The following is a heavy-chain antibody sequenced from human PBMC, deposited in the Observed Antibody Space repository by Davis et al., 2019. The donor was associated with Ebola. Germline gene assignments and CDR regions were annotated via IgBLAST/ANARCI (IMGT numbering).Heavy chain of an antibody. Sequence: PGGSLRLSCAASGFTFSSYAMSWVRQAPGKGLEWVSAISGSGGSTYYADSVKGRFTISRDNAKNKLYLQMNSLRAEDTAVYYCASFPRGGSRVDYWGQGTLVTVSS. J-gene: IGHJ4*02. CDR3: ASFPRGGSRVDY. CDR1: GFTFSSYA. CDR2: ISGSGGST. D-gene: IGHD3-16*01. V-gene: IGHV3-23*01.